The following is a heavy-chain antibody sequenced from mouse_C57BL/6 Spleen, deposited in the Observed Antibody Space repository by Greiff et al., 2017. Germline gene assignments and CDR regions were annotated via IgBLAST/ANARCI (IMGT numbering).Heavy chain of an antibody. CDR3: ARTHYYGSSPYYFDY. Sequence: VQLQQSGPELVKPGASVKIPCKASGYTFTDYNMDWVKQSHGKSLEWIGDINPNNGGTSYNQKFKGKATLTVDQSSSTAYMQLNSLTSEDSAVYYCARTHYYGSSPYYFDYWGQGTTLTVSS. CDR1: GYTFTDYN. D-gene: IGHD1-1*01. J-gene: IGHJ2*01. CDR2: INPNNGGT. V-gene: IGHV1-18*01.